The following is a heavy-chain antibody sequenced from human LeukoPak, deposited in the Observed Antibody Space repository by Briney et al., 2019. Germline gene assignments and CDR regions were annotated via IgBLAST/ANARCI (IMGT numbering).Heavy chain of an antibody. D-gene: IGHD3-3*01. CDR1: GFTFSSYA. CDR3: AKVSYDFWSGYLSEGYYFDY. CDR2: ISGSGGST. Sequence: GGSLRLSCAASGFTFSSYAMSWVRQAPGKGLEWVSAISGSGGSTYYADSVKGRFTISRDNSKNTLYLQMNSLRAEDTAVYYCAKVSYDFWSGYLSEGYYFDYWGQGTLVTVSS. J-gene: IGHJ4*02. V-gene: IGHV3-23*01.